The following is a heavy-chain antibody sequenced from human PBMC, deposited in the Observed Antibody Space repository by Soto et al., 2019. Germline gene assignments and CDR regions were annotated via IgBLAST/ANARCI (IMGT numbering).Heavy chain of an antibody. CDR1: GGTFSSYS. J-gene: IGHJ4*02. CDR2: IIPIFGIA. Sequence: QVQLVQSGAEVKKPGSSVKVSCKASGGTFSSYSINWVRQAPGQGLEWMGEIIPIFGIANYAQKFQGRVTITEDESTSTAYMELISLRSEDTAMYYCARDGGRNSGGIDYWGQGILVTVSS. CDR3: ARDGGRNSGGIDY. D-gene: IGHD2-15*01. V-gene: IGHV1-69*01.